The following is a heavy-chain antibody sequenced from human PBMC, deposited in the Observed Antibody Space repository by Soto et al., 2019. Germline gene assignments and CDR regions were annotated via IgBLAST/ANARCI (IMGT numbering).Heavy chain of an antibody. V-gene: IGHV3-66*01. D-gene: IGHD3-3*01. CDR2: IYSGGST. CDR1: GFTVSSNY. J-gene: IGHJ6*03. Sequence: GGSLRLSCAASGFTVSSNYMSWVRQAPGKGLEWVSVIYSGGSTYYADSVKGGFTISRDNSKNKLYLQMNSLRAEDTAVYYCAESPGRSGPPNYYYYYMDVWGKGTTVTVSS. CDR3: AESPGRSGPPNYYYYYMDV.